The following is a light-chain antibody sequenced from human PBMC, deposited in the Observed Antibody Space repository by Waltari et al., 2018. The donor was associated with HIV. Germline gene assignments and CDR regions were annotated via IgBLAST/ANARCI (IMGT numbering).Light chain of an antibody. CDR2: DVI. CDR1: SSDVGGYNH. CDR3: CSYAGSSTYV. V-gene: IGLV2-23*02. Sequence: QSALTQPASVSGSPGQSITISCTGTSSDVGGYNHVSWYQQHPGKAPKLMIHDVIKRPSVVSNRFSGAKSGNTASLTISGLQAEDEADYYCCSYAGSSTYVFGTGTKVTVL. J-gene: IGLJ1*01.